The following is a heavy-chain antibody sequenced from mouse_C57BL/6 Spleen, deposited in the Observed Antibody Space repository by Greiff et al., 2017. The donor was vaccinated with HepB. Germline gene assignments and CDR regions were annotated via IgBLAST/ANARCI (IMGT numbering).Heavy chain of an antibody. CDR3: AIATTVPYDFDY. V-gene: IGHV1-64*01. CDR1: GYTFTSYW. CDR2: IHPNSGST. Sequence: QVQLQQPGAELVKPGASVKLSCKASGYTFTSYWMHWVKPRPGQGLEWIGMIHPNSGSTNYNEKFKSKATLTVDKSSSTAYMQLSSLTSEDSAVYYCAIATTVPYDFDYWGQGTTLTVSS. D-gene: IGHD1-1*01. J-gene: IGHJ2*01.